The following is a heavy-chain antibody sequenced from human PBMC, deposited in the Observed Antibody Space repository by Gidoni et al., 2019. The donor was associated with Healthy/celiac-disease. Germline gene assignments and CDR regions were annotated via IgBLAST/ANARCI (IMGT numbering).Heavy chain of an antibody. V-gene: IGHV1-69*01. Sequence: QVQLVQSGAEVKKPGSSGKVACKASGGNVSSEAISGVRRAPGQGLEWMGGIIPIFGTANYAQKFPGRVPITADQSTSPAYMELSSLRSEDTAVYYCARDPTKVYYDSSGYYYGWFDPWVQGTLVTVSS. CDR3: ARDPTKVYYDSSGYYYGWFDP. D-gene: IGHD3-22*01. CDR2: IIPIFGTA. J-gene: IGHJ5*02. CDR1: GGNVSSEA.